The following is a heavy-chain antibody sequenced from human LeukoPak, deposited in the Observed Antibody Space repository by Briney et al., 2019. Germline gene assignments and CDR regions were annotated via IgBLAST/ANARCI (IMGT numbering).Heavy chain of an antibody. J-gene: IGHJ4*02. Sequence: ASVKVSCKASGYTFTSYDINWVRQATGQGLEWMGWINPNSGETRYAQKFQGRVTMTRDTSISTAYMDLSRPRSDDTAVYYCARGGMITFGGVPFDYWGQGTLVTVSS. V-gene: IGHV1-2*02. CDR2: INPNSGET. D-gene: IGHD3-16*01. CDR1: GYTFTSYD. CDR3: ARGGMITFGGVPFDY.